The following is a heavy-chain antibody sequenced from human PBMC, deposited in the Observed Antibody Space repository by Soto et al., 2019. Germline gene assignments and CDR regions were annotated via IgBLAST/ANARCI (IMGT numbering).Heavy chain of an antibody. J-gene: IGHJ3*02. CDR3: AKDRAPKKPYVFAAFDI. CDR1: GFTFSSYA. V-gene: IGHV3-23*01. Sequence: SLRLSCAASGFTFSSYAMSWVRQAPGKGLEWVSAISGSGGSTYYADSVKGRFTISRDNSKNTLYLQMNSLRAEDTAVYYCAKDRAPKKPYVFAAFDIWFQGTMVTVSS. CDR2: ISGSGGST. D-gene: IGHD3-16*01.